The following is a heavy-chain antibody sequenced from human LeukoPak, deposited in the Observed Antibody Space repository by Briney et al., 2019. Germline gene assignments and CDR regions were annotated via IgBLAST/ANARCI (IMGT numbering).Heavy chain of an antibody. D-gene: IGHD5-18*01. CDR1: GYTFTGYY. Sequence: ASVKVSCKASGYTFTGYYMHWVRQAPGQGLEWMGWINPNSGGTNYAQKFQGRVTMTRDTSISTAYMELSSLTSDDTAVYYCAREHTMDTAMDNWFDPWGQGTLVTVSS. J-gene: IGHJ5*02. CDR2: INPNSGGT. CDR3: AREHTMDTAMDNWFDP. V-gene: IGHV1-2*02.